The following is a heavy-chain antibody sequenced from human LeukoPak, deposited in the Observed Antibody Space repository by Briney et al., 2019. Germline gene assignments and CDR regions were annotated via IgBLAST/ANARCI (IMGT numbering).Heavy chain of an antibody. D-gene: IGHD6-13*01. V-gene: IGHV3-21*01. J-gene: IGHJ4*02. CDR3: ATGGKNIAAAGTGH. CDR1: GFTFSSYS. Sequence: PGGSLRLSCAASGFTFSSYSMNWVRQAPGKGLEWVSSISSSSSYIYYADSVKGRFTISRDNAKNSLYLQMNSLRAEDTAVYYCATGGKNIAAAGTGHWGQGILVTVSS. CDR2: ISSSSSYI.